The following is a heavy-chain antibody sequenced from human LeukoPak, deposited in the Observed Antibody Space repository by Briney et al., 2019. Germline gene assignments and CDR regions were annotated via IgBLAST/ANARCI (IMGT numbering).Heavy chain of an antibody. CDR2: ISGSGDST. J-gene: IGHJ4*02. CDR1: GFTFSSYA. D-gene: IGHD5-24*01. Sequence: GGSLRLSCAASGFTFSSYAMSWVRQAPGKGLEWVSAISGSGDSTYYADSVKGRFTISRDNSKNSLYLQMNSLRTEDTALYYCGKDRDGNNLLRLGEFDYWGQGTLVTVSS. V-gene: IGHV3-43*02. CDR3: GKDRDGNNLLRLGEFDY.